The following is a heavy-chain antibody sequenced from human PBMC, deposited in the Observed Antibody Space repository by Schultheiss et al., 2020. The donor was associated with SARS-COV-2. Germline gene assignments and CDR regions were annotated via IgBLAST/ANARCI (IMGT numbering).Heavy chain of an antibody. D-gene: IGHD5-24*01. V-gene: IGHV4-39*07. Sequence: GSLRLSCTVSGGSISSYYWSWIRQPPGKGLEWIGSVYYSGSTYYNPSLKSRVTISVDTSKNQFSLKLSSVTAADTAVYYCARDATLPGPNYFDYWGQGTLVTVSS. CDR3: ARDATLPGPNYFDY. J-gene: IGHJ4*02. CDR2: VYYSGST. CDR1: GGSISSYY.